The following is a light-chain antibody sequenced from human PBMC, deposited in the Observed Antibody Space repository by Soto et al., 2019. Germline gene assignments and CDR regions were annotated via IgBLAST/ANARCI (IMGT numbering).Light chain of an antibody. CDR1: SSNIGAGYD. V-gene: IGLV1-40*01. Sequence: QAVLTQPPSVSGAPGQKVTISCTGSSSNIGAGYDVHWYQQFPGTAPKLLIYGNSNGPSGVPDLFSGSKSGTSASLAITGLQAEDEANYYCQSYDTSLSGWVFGGGTKVTVL. CDR3: QSYDTSLSGWV. J-gene: IGLJ3*02. CDR2: GNS.